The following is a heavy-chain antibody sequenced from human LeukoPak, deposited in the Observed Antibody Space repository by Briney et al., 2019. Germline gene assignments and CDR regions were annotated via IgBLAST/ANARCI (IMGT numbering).Heavy chain of an antibody. CDR1: GSTVSSNY. CDR3: ARGYRDSSGWYIYGMDV. Sequence: GGSLRLSCAASGSTVSSNYMSWVRQAPGKGLEWVSVIYSGGSTYYADSVKGRFTISRDNSKNTLYLQMNSLRAEDTAVYYCARGYRDSSGWYIYGMDVWGQGTTVTVSS. D-gene: IGHD6-19*01. V-gene: IGHV3-66*01. J-gene: IGHJ6*02. CDR2: IYSGGST.